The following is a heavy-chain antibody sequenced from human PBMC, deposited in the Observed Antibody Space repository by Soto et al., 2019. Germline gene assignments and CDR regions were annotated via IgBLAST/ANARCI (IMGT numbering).Heavy chain of an antibody. Sequence: GASVKVSCKASGYTFTNYAMHWVRQAPGQRLEWMGWINAGNGNTKYSQKFQGRVTITRDTSASTAYMELGSLRSEDAAVYYCARESPWLGYGMDVWGQGTTVTVSS. D-gene: IGHD6-19*01. V-gene: IGHV1-3*01. J-gene: IGHJ6*02. CDR2: INAGNGNT. CDR3: ARESPWLGYGMDV. CDR1: GYTFTNYA.